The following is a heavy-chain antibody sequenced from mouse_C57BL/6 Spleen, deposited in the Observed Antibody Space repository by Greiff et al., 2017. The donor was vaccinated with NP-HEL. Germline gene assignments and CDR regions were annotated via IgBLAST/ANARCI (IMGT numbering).Heavy chain of an antibody. CDR2: IYPGDGDT. Sequence: VQLQQSGAELVKPGASVKISCKASGYAFGSYWMNWVKQRPGKGLEWIGQIYPGDGDTNYNGKFKGKATLTADKSSSTAYMQLSSLTSEDSAVYFCARGDGYDSHYYAMDYWGQGTSVTVSS. J-gene: IGHJ4*01. V-gene: IGHV1-80*01. D-gene: IGHD2-2*01. CDR1: GYAFGSYW. CDR3: ARGDGYDSHYYAMDY.